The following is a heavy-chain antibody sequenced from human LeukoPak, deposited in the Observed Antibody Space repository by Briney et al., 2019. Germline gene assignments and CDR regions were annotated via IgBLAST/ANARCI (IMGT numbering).Heavy chain of an antibody. D-gene: IGHD4-17*01. V-gene: IGHV3-23*01. CDR3: ARHPTHMTTVMTSAFDI. J-gene: IGHJ3*02. CDR2: ISGSGVNI. Sequence: GGSLRLSCAASGFSFSSYGLSWVRQTPEKGLEWVSTISGSGVNIYDADSVKGRFTISRDNSKNTLYLQMTSLRADDTAVYYCARHPTHMTTVMTSAFDIWGQGTMVTVSS. CDR1: GFSFSSYG.